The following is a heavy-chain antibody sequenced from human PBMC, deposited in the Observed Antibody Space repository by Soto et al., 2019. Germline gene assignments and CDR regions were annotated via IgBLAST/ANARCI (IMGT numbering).Heavy chain of an antibody. CDR3: ARNPLDCTNGVCDASEYVFDS. Sequence: EVQLVESGGNLVQPGGSLRLSCAGSGFTFSKYWMNWVHQAPGKGLEWVANIEQAGSEKYYVDSVKGRFTISRDNAKNSLYLHMDSLRAEDTALYYCARNPLDCTNGVCDASEYVFDSWGQGTLVTVSS. D-gene: IGHD2-8*01. V-gene: IGHV3-7*03. CDR1: GFTFSKYW. J-gene: IGHJ4*02. CDR2: IEQAGSEK.